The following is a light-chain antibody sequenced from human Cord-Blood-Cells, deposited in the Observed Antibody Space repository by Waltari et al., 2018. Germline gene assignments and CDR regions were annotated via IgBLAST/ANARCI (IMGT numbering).Light chain of an antibody. CDR3: GAWADSRSGWV. Sequence: HSVLCLPPSASGTPGQSLTISSSRSSCNIGSNHVYWYQQLPGTAPKLLIYKNNQRPSGVPDRFSGSKSGTAASLTICGLRAEDEADYYCGAWADSRSGWVFGGGTKLTVL. V-gene: IGLV1-47*01. CDR1: SCNIGSNH. J-gene: IGLJ3*02. CDR2: KNN.